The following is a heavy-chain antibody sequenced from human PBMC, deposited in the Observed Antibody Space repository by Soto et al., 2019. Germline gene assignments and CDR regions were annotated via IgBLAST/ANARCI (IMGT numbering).Heavy chain of an antibody. Sequence: QVQLVESGGGVVQPGRSLRLSCAASGFTFSSYGMHWVRQAPGKGLEWEAVISYDGSNKYYADSVKGRFTISRDNSKNTLHLQMNSLRAEDTGVYYCAKARIVGATNYYYGMDVWGQGTTVTVSS. CDR2: ISYDGSNK. V-gene: IGHV3-30*18. J-gene: IGHJ6*02. CDR1: GFTFSSYG. CDR3: AKARIVGATNYYYGMDV. D-gene: IGHD1-26*01.